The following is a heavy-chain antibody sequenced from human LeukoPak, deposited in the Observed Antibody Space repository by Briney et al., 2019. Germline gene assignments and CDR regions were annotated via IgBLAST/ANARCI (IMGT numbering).Heavy chain of an antibody. CDR3: ARDLGSGGFDY. J-gene: IGHJ4*02. Sequence: PGGSLRLSCAASGFTFSSYWMHWVRQAPGKGLEWVSYISSSGSTIYYADSVKGRFTISRDNAKNSLYLQMNSLRAEDTAVYYCARDLGSGGFDYWGQGTLVTVSS. CDR1: GFTFSSYW. CDR2: ISSSGSTI. V-gene: IGHV3-48*04. D-gene: IGHD3-10*01.